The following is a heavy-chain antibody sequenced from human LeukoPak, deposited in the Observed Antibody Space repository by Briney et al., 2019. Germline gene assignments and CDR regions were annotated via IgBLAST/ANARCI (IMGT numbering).Heavy chain of an antibody. CDR1: GGTFSSYA. CDR2: IIPIFGTA. Sequence: ASVTVSCTASGGTFSSYAISWVRQAPGQGLEWMGGIIPIFGTANYAQKFQGRVTITADESTSTAYMELSSLRSEDTAVYYCARARTYYYGMDVWGQGTTVTVSS. CDR3: ARARTYYYGMDV. V-gene: IGHV1-69*13. J-gene: IGHJ6*02.